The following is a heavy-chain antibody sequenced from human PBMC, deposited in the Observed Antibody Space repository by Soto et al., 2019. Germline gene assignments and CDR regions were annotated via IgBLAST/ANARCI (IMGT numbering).Heavy chain of an antibody. CDR3: ARGVNWVGATTGSSYYYYGMDV. CDR1: GYTFTSYD. Sequence: GASVKVSCEASGYTFTSYDINWVRQATGQGLELMGWMNPNSGNTGYAQKFQGIVTMTRNTSISTAYMELSSLRSEDTAVYYCARGVNWVGATTGSSYYYYGMDVWGQGTTVTVSS. V-gene: IGHV1-8*01. CDR2: MNPNSGNT. J-gene: IGHJ6*02. D-gene: IGHD1-26*01.